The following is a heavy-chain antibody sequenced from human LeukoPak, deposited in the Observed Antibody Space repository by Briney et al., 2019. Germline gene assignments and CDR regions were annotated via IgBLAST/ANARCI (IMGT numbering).Heavy chain of an antibody. CDR2: IIPIFGTA. J-gene: IGHJ5*01. V-gene: IGHV1-69*13. CDR1: GYTFTSYD. D-gene: IGHD3-10*01. Sequence: SVKVSCKASGYTFTSYDINWVRQATGQGLEWMGGIIPIFGTANYAQKFQGRVTITADESTSTAYMELSSLRSEDTAVYYYARDDPQFGEHPEWFDPWGQGTLVTVSS. CDR3: ARDDPQFGEHPEWFDP.